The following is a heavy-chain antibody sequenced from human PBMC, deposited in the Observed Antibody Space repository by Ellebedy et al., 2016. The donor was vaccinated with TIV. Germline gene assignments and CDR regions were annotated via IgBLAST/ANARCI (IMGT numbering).Heavy chain of an antibody. CDR2: LYSSGTT. V-gene: IGHV4-39*01. J-gene: IGHJ5*02. CDR3: ARHASLATMPLDP. D-gene: IGHD5-24*01. CDR1: GGSISSSSYY. Sequence: MPSETLSLTCTVSGGSISSSSYYWGLIRQPPGKGLEWIGSLYSSGTTYYNPSLKSRVTISVDTSKNQFSLKLISVTAADTAVYYCARHASLATMPLDPWGQGTLVTVSS.